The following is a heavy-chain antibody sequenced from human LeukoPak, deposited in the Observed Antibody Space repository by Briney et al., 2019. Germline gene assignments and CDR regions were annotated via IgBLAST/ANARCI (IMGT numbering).Heavy chain of an antibody. CDR3: ARDDSHRFDY. CDR2: ISYDGSNK. Sequence: PGRSLRLSCAASGFTFSSYAMHWVRQAPGKGLEWVAVISYDGSNKYYADSVKGRFTISRDNSKSTLYLQMNSLRAEDTAVYYCARDDSHRFDYWGQGTLVTVSS. J-gene: IGHJ4*02. V-gene: IGHV3-30*04. D-gene: IGHD2-21*01. CDR1: GFTFSSYA.